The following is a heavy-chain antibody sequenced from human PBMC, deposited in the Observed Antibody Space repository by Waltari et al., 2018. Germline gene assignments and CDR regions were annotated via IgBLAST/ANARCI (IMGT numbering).Heavy chain of an antibody. V-gene: IGHV4-34*01. Sequence: QVQLQESGPGLVKPSETLSLTCTVSGGSISGYYWSWIRQPPGKGLEWIGEINHSGSTNYSRSLKSRGTISVDTSKNQFSLKLSSVTAADTAVYYCHLRRVYSSSWPFDYWGQGTLVTVSS. D-gene: IGHD6-13*01. CDR3: HLRRVYSSSWPFDY. CDR2: INHSGST. CDR1: GGSISGYY. J-gene: IGHJ4*02.